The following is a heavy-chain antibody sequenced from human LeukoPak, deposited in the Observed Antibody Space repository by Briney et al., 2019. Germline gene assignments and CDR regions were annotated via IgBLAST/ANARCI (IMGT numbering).Heavy chain of an antibody. CDR1: GYTFTSYG. CDR3: ARAGLYSGSYGGDY. Sequence: ASVKVSCKASGYTFTSYGISGVRRAPGQGLEWMGWISAYNGNTNYAQKLQGRVTMTTDTSTSTAYMELRSLRSDDTAVYYCARAGLYSGSYGGDYWGQGTLVTVSS. J-gene: IGHJ4*02. V-gene: IGHV1-18*01. D-gene: IGHD1-26*01. CDR2: ISAYNGNT.